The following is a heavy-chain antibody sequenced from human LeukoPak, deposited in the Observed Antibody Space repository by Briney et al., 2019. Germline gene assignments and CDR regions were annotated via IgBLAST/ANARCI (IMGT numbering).Heavy chain of an antibody. CDR1: GFTFSSYS. V-gene: IGHV3-21*01. Sequence: GGSLRLSCAASGFTFSSYSMNWVRQAPGKGLEWVSSISSSSSYIYYADSVKGRFTISRDNAKNTLYLQMNSLRAEDTAVYYCARDSSHYDILTGYSNTDYWGQGTLVTVSS. J-gene: IGHJ4*02. CDR2: ISSSSSYI. D-gene: IGHD3-9*01. CDR3: ARDSSHYDILTGYSNTDY.